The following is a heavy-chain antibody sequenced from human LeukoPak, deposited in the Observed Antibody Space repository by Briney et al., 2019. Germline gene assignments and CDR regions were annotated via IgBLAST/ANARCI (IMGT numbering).Heavy chain of an antibody. CDR2: ISSSSYI. CDR1: GFTFSSYS. CDR3: ARGPAAGTFDY. D-gene: IGHD6-13*01. J-gene: IGHJ4*02. Sequence: GGSLRLSCAASGFTFSSYSMNWVRQAPGKGLEWVSSISSSSYIYYADSVKGRFTISRDNAKNSLYLQMNSLRAEVTAVYYCARGPAAGTFDYWGQGTLVTVSS. V-gene: IGHV3-21*01.